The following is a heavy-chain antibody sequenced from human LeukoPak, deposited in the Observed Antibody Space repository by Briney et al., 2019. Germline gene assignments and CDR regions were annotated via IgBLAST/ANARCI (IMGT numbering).Heavy chain of an antibody. CDR3: ARVRAPDSSGYYYGNGAFDI. CDR2: IKQDGSEK. CDR1: GFTFSSYW. Sequence: GGSLRLSCAASGFTFSSYWMSWVRQAPGKGLEWVANIKQDGSEKCYVDSVKGRFTISRDNAKNSLCLQMNSLRAEDTAVYYCARVRAPDSSGYYYGNGAFDIWGQGTMVTVSS. J-gene: IGHJ3*02. V-gene: IGHV3-7*01. D-gene: IGHD3-22*01.